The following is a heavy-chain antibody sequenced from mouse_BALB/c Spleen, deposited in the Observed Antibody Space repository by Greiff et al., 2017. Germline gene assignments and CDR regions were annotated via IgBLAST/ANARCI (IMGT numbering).Heavy chain of an antibody. V-gene: IGHV3-2*02. CDR1: GYSITSDYA. Sequence: VQLKESGPGLVKPSQSLSLTCTVTGYSITSDYAWNWIRQFPGNKLEWMGYISYSGSTSYNPSLKSRISITRDTSKNQFFLQLNSVTTEDTATYYCARDDYDEGYYAMDYWGQGTSVTVSA. J-gene: IGHJ4*01. D-gene: IGHD2-4*01. CDR2: ISYSGST. CDR3: ARDDYDEGYYAMDY.